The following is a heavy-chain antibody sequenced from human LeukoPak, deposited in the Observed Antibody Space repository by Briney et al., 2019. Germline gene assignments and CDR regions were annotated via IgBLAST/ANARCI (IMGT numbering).Heavy chain of an antibody. J-gene: IGHJ6*02. CDR1: GFTFDDYA. V-gene: IGHV3-43D*03. Sequence: GGSLRLSCAASGFTFDDYAMHWVRQAPGKGLEWVSLISWDGGSTYYADSVKGRFTISRDNSKNSLYLQMNSLRAGDTALYYCAKDISYYYGMDVWGQGTTVTVSS. CDR3: AKDISYYYGMDV. CDR2: ISWDGGST.